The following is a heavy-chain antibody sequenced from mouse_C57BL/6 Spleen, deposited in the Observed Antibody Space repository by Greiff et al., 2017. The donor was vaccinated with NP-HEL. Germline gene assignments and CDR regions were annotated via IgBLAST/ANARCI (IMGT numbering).Heavy chain of an antibody. D-gene: IGHD2-1*01. J-gene: IGHJ2*01. Sequence: VQLKQPGTELVKPGASVKLSCKASGYTFTSYWMHWVKQRPGQGLEWIGNINPSNGGTNYNEKFKSKATLTVDKSSSTAYMQLSSLTSEDSAVYYCARWGNYFYYFDYWGQGTTLTVSS. CDR3: ARWGNYFYYFDY. CDR1: GYTFTSYW. V-gene: IGHV1-53*01. CDR2: INPSNGGT.